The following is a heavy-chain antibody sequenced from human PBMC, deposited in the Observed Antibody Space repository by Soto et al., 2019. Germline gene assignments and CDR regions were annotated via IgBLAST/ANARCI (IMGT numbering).Heavy chain of an antibody. J-gene: IGHJ6*02. CDR3: GRYCSGGSCHPLDYYGMDV. Sequence: SVKVSCKASGGTFRNYGIGWVRQAPGQGLEWMGGIIPVFGTTNYAQKFQGRVTTTADESTSTAYIEVSSLRSEDTAMFYCGRYCSGGSCHPLDYYGMDVWGQGTTVTVSS. CDR2: IIPVFGTT. CDR1: GGTFRNYG. V-gene: IGHV1-69*13. D-gene: IGHD2-15*01.